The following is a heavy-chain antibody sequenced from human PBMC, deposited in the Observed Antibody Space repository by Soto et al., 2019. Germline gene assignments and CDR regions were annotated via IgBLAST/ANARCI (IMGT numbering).Heavy chain of an antibody. CDR1: GFTFSSYW. CDR2: LNTDGSST. CDR3: ARGVLGAPRSALYS. J-gene: IGHJ6*01. D-gene: IGHD5-12*01. Sequence: GGSLRLSCAASGFTFSSYWMHWVRQAPGKGLVWVSHLNTDGSSTNYADSVKGRFPISRDNAKNTLYLQMNSLRAEDTAVYCCARGVLGAPRSALYSWGQGTMFTVSS. V-gene: IGHV3-74*01.